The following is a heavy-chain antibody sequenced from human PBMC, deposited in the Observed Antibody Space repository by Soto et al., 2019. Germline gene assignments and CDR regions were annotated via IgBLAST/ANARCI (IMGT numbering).Heavy chain of an antibody. CDR1: GFTFSSYA. D-gene: IGHD3-22*01. J-gene: IGHJ4*02. CDR2: ISGSGGST. Sequence: GGSLRLSCAASGFTFSSYAMSWVRQAPGKGLEWVSTISGSGGSTYYADSVKGRFTISRDNSKNTLYLQMNSLRAEDTAVYYCAKDMSTLIVVAITTFDYWGQGTLVTVSS. V-gene: IGHV3-23*01. CDR3: AKDMSTLIVVAITTFDY.